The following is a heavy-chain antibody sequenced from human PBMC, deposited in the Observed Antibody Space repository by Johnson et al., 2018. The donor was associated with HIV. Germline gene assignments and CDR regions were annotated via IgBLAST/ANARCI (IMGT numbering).Heavy chain of an antibody. CDR3: AREGWALI. CDR2: IRYDGSNK. Sequence: VQLVESGGGLVKPGGSLRLSCAASGFIFSDYYMSWIRQAPGKGLEWVAFIRYDGSNKYYADSVKGRFTISRDNSKNTLYLQMNSLRAEDTAVYYCAREGWALIWGQGTMVTVSS. D-gene: IGHD1-26*01. V-gene: IGHV3-30*02. J-gene: IGHJ3*02. CDR1: GFIFSDYY.